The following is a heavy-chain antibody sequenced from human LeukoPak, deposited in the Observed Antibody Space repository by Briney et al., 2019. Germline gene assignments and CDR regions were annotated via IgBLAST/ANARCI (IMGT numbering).Heavy chain of an antibody. Sequence: GGSLRLSCAASGFTFSSYSMNWVRQAPGKGLEWVSSISGSSSYIYYADSVKGRFTVSRDNAKKSLYLQMNSLRAEDAAVYYCAKAPVTSCRGAYCYPFDYWGQGTLVTVSS. CDR3: AKAPVTSCRGAYCYPFDY. J-gene: IGHJ4*02. CDR1: GFTFSSYS. CDR2: ISGSSSYI. V-gene: IGHV3-21*04. D-gene: IGHD2-21*01.